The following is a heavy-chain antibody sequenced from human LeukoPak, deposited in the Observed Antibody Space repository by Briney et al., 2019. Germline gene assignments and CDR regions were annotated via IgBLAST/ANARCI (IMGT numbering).Heavy chain of an antibody. J-gene: IGHJ4*02. CDR2: IIPIFGTA. CDR1: GGTFSSYA. CDR3: AKGFWSGYPFDY. D-gene: IGHD3-3*01. V-gene: IGHV1-69*05. Sequence: SVKVSCKASGGTFSSYAISWVRQAPGQGLEWMGGIIPIFGTANYAQKFQGRVTITTDESTSTAYMELSSLRSEDTAVYYCAKGFWSGYPFDYWGQGTLVTVSS.